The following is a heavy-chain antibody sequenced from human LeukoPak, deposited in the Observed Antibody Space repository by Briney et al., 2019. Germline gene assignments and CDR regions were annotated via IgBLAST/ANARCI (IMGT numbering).Heavy chain of an antibody. CDR1: GGSFSGYY. Sequence: SETLSLTCAVYGGSFSGYYWSWIRQPPGKGLEWIGEINHSGSTYYNAFLKSQVSISIDTSKNQFSLRLTSVTAADTAVYYCARQTGSGLFILPGGQGTLVTVSS. CDR3: ARQTGSGLFILP. V-gene: IGHV4-34*01. CDR2: INHSGST. J-gene: IGHJ4*02. D-gene: IGHD3/OR15-3a*01.